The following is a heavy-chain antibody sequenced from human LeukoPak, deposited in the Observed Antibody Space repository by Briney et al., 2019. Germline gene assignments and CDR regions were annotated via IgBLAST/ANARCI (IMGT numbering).Heavy chain of an antibody. Sequence: SQTLSLTCTVSGGSISSGGYYWSWIRQHPGKGLEWIGYIYYSGSTYYNPSLKSRLTISVDTSKNQFSLKLSSVTAADTAVYYCARYPNWNDAFDIWGQGTMVTVSS. CDR1: GGSISSGGYY. J-gene: IGHJ3*02. CDR3: ARYPNWNDAFDI. D-gene: IGHD1-1*01. V-gene: IGHV4-31*03. CDR2: IYYSGST.